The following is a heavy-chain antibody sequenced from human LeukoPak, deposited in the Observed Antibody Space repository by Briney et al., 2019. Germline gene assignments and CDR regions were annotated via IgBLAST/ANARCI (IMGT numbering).Heavy chain of an antibody. CDR3: ARPSERTAYSGSYVY. V-gene: IGHV5-51*01. Sequence: GESLKISRKGSGYSFTSYWIGWVRQMPGKGLEWMGIIYPGDSDTRYSPSLQGQVTISADKSISTAYLQWSSLKASDTAMYYCARPSERTAYSGSYVYWGQGTLVTVSS. J-gene: IGHJ4*02. CDR2: IYPGDSDT. CDR1: GYSFTSYW. D-gene: IGHD1-26*01.